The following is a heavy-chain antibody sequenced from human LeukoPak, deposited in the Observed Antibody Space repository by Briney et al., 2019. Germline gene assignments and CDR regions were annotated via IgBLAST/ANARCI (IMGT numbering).Heavy chain of an antibody. CDR2: INPNSGDT. J-gene: IGHJ5*02. V-gene: IGHV1-2*02. D-gene: IGHD2-8*01. CDR3: ARMLNGAYDL. Sequence: GASVRVSCKASGYTFTGPYMHWVRQAPGQGLEWMGWINPNSGDTNYAQNFQGRVTMTRDTSFSTAYMEVSRLRSDDTAVYYCARMLNGAYDLWGQGTLVTVSS. CDR1: GYTFTGPY.